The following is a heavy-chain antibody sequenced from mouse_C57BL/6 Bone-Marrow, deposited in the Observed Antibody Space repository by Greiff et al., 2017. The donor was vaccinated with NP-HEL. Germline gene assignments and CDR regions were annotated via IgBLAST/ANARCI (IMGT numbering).Heavy chain of an antibody. V-gene: IGHV1-64*01. CDR1: GYTFTEYT. J-gene: IGHJ1*03. CDR2: IHPNSGST. D-gene: IGHD1-1*01. CDR3: ARGGDITTVVARYWYFDV. Sequence: VQLQQSGAELVKPGASVKLSCKASGYTFTEYTIHWVKQRSGQGLEWIGMIHPNSGSTNYNEKFKSKATLTVDKSSSTAYMQLSSLTSEDSAVYYCARGGDITTVVARYWYFDVWGTGTTVTVSS.